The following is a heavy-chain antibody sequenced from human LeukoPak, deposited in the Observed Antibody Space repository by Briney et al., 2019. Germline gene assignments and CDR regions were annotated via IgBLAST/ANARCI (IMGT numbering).Heavy chain of an antibody. CDR2: ISGSGGTT. CDR3: ARMNYGSGIGY. D-gene: IGHD3-10*01. Sequence: PGGSLRLSCVASGFTFSNYAMSWVRQAPGKGLEWVSAISGSGGTTYYADSVKGRFTISRDNSKNTLYVHMNSPRAEDTAVYYCARMNYGSGIGYWGQGALVTVSS. CDR1: GFTFSNYA. J-gene: IGHJ4*02. V-gene: IGHV3-23*01.